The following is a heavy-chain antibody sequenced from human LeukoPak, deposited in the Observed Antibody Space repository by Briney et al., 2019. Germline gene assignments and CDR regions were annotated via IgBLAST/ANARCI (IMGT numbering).Heavy chain of an antibody. D-gene: IGHD1-26*01. Sequence: GGSLRLSCAASGFTFSSSAMSWVRQAPGKGLEWVSSISSSSSYIYYADSVKGRFTISRDNAKNSLYLQMNSLRAEDTAVYYCARVGAEYSGSYLGAFDIWGQGTMVTVSS. J-gene: IGHJ3*02. V-gene: IGHV3-21*01. CDR1: GFTFSSSA. CDR2: ISSSSSYI. CDR3: ARVGAEYSGSYLGAFDI.